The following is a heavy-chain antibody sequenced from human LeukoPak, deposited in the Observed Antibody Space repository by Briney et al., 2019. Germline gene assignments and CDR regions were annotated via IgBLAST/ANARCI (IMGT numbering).Heavy chain of an antibody. CDR1: GLPFSSYA. CDR3: AKDNRRHYTSGPNPDSLH. J-gene: IGHJ4*02. CDR2: IGSNGGST. V-gene: IGHV3-64D*06. D-gene: IGHD6-19*01. Sequence: GGSLRLSCSASGLPFSSYAMHWVRQAPGKGLECVSTIGSNGGSTYYADSVKGRFTISRDNSKNTLYLQMSSLRTEDTAVYYCAKDNRRHYTSGPNPDSLHWGQGALVTVSS.